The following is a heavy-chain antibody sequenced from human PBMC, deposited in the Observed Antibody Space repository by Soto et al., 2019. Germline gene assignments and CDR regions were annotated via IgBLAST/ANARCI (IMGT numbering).Heavy chain of an antibody. CDR3: APGYDSGGYYSPFDP. J-gene: IGHJ5*02. Sequence: GASVKVPCKASGYTFTGYYMHWVRQAPGQGLEWMGWINPNSGGTNYAQKFQGRVTMTRDTSISTAYMELSRLRSDDTAVYYCAPGYDSGGYYSPFDPWGQGTLVTVSS. CDR1: GYTFTGYY. V-gene: IGHV1-2*02. D-gene: IGHD3-22*01. CDR2: INPNSGGT.